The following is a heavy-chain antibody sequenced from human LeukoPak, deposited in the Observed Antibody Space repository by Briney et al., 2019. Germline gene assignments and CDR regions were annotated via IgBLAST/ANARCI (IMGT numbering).Heavy chain of an antibody. CDR1: GYTFTGYY. V-gene: IGHV1-2*02. CDR3: ARGGPDDFWSGYLIDY. CDR2: INPNSGGT. Sequence: GASAKVSCKASGYTFTGYYMHWVRQAPGQGLEWMGWINPNSGGTNYAQKFQGRVTMARDTSISTAYMELSRLRSDDTAVYYCARGGPDDFWSGYLIDYWGQGTLVTVSS. J-gene: IGHJ4*02. D-gene: IGHD3-3*01.